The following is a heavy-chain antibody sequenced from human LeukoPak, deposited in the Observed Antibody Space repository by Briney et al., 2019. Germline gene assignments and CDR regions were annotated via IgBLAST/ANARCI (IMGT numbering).Heavy chain of an antibody. CDR3: TGETYYFDH. J-gene: IGHJ4*02. Sequence: PGGSLRLSCAASGFTFSGYWMMWVRQTPGKGLEWVANIKQDGSVKQYVDSVKGRFTISRDNAKNSLYLQMNSLRPEDTAMYYCTGETYYFDHWGQGALVTVSS. CDR2: IKQDGSVK. V-gene: IGHV3-7*04. CDR1: GFTFSGYW.